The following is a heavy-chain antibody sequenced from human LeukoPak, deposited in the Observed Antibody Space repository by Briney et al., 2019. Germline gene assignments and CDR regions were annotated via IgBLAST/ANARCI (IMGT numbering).Heavy chain of an antibody. CDR1: GGSISSSSYY. D-gene: IGHD3-9*01. J-gene: IGHJ4*02. CDR3: ARDKANYDILTGYYNPRNYFDC. CDR2: IYYSGST. V-gene: IGHV4-39*07. Sequence: SETLSLTCTVSGGSISSSSYYWGWIRQPPGKGLEWIGSIYYSGSTYYNPSLKSRVTISVDTSKNQFSLKLSSVTAADTAVYYCARDKANYDILTGYYNPRNYFDCWGQGTLVTVSS.